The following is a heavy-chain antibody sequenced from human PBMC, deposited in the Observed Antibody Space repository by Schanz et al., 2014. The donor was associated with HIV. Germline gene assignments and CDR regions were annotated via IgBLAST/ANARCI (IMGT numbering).Heavy chain of an antibody. J-gene: IGHJ4*02. V-gene: IGHV3-53*02. D-gene: IGHD3-22*01. Sequence: VQLVETGGRLIQPGGSLRLSCAASGFTVSSIYMSRVRQALGRGLEWVSVIYSGGTTYYADSVKGRFTISRDNSKNTLYLQMNSLRVEDTAVYYCAKDLAPYYYDSSGYQQVGDWGQGTLVTVSS. CDR1: GFTVSSIY. CDR3: AKDLAPYYYDSSGYQQVGD. CDR2: IYSGGTT.